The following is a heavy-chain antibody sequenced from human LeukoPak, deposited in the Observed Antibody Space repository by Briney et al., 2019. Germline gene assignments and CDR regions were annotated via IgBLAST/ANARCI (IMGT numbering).Heavy chain of an antibody. CDR3: ARVRQQRRGGMDV. J-gene: IGHJ6*02. D-gene: IGHD6-13*01. CDR2: IYYSGST. V-gene: IGHV4-39*07. Sequence: SETLPLTCTVSGGSISSSSYYWGWIRQPPGKGLEWIGSIYYSGSTYYNPSLKSRATISVDTSKNQFSLKLSSVTAADTAVYYCARVRQQRRGGMDVWGQGTTVTVSS. CDR1: GGSISSSSYY.